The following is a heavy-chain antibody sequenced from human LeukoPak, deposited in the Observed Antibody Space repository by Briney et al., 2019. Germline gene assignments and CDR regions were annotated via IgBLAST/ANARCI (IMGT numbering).Heavy chain of an antibody. V-gene: IGHV3-21*06. Sequence: GGSLRLSCTASGLTFSTSGFNWVRQAPGKGLEWVASIGPTGSDRYHANSIKGRFTISRDNANNFLYLQMSSLRAEDTAVYYCATETNGRHYDYWGQGTLLTVSS. CDR2: IGPTGSDR. CDR3: ATETNGRHYDY. J-gene: IGHJ4*02. CDR1: GLTFSTSG. D-gene: IGHD1-14*01.